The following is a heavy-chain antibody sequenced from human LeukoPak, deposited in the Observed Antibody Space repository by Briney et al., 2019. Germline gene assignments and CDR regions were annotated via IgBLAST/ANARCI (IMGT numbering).Heavy chain of an antibody. CDR2: IKSKTDGGTT. Sequence: GGSLRLSCAASGFTFSNAWMSWVRQAPGKGLEWVGRIKSKTDGGTTDYAAPVKGRFTISRDDSKNTLYLQMNSLRAEDTAVYYCAEGGIAATGDFDYWGQGTLVTVSS. CDR1: GFTFSNAW. D-gene: IGHD6-13*01. J-gene: IGHJ4*02. V-gene: IGHV3-15*01. CDR3: AEGGIAATGDFDY.